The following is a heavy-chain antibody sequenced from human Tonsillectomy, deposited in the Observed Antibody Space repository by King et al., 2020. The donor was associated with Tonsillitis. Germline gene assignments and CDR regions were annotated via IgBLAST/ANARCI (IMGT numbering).Heavy chain of an antibody. Sequence: QLVQSGSELKKPGASVKVSCKASGYTFTNSAMNWVRQAPGQGLEWMGWINTNTGNPTYVQDFTGRFVFSLDTSVSTAYLQISSLKPEDTAVYYCAIDHDKSGYVGDAFDIWGQGTMVIVSS. J-gene: IGHJ3*02. CDR1: GYTFTNSA. D-gene: IGHD3-22*01. CDR3: AIDHDKSGYVGDAFDI. CDR2: INTNTGNP. V-gene: IGHV7-4-1*02.